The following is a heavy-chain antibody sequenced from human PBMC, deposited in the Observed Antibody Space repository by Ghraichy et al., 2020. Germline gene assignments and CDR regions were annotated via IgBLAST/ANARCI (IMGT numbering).Heavy chain of an antibody. J-gene: IGHJ4*02. D-gene: IGHD5-24*01. Sequence: SVKVSCKASGGTLSRFDITWVRQAPGQGLEWMGGIIPVFGSTDYAQKFQGRVTITADESTSTAYKELSSLTSEDTAVYYCARRTREGYNYESYFDYWGQGTLVTVSS. CDR2: IIPVFGST. CDR1: GGTLSRFD. CDR3: ARRTREGYNYESYFDY. V-gene: IGHV1-69*13.